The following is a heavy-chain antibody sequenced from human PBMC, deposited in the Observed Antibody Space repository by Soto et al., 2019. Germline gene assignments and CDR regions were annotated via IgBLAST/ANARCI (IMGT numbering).Heavy chain of an antibody. CDR2: IYYSGST. J-gene: IGHJ6*03. V-gene: IGHV4-31*03. D-gene: IGHD3-10*01. CDR3: ARYGIGDYYYGSGSYYPYYMDV. CDR1: GGSISSGGYY. Sequence: SETLSLTCTVSGGSISSGGYYWSWIRQHPGKGLEWIWYIYYSGSTYYNPSLKSRVTISVDTSKNQFSLKLSSVTAADTAVYYCARYGIGDYYYGSGSYYPYYMDVWGKGTTVTVSS.